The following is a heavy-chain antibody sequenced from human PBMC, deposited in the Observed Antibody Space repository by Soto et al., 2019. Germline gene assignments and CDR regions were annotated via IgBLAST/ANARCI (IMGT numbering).Heavy chain of an antibody. CDR1: GFTFSSYW. CDR3: ARALYSSGWYGDWFDP. Sequence: VGSLRLSCAASGFTFSSYWMHWVRQAPGKGLVWVSRINSDGSSTSYADSVKGRFTISRDNAKNSLYLQMNSLRAEDTAVYYCARALYSSGWYGDWFDPWGQGTLVTVSS. V-gene: IGHV3-74*01. J-gene: IGHJ5*02. CDR2: INSDGSST. D-gene: IGHD6-19*01.